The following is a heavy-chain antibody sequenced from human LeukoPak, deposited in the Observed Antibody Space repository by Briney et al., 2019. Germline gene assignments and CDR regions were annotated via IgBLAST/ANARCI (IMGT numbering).Heavy chain of an antibody. J-gene: IGHJ6*02. V-gene: IGHV4-34*01. CDR1: GGSFSGYY. CDR2: INHSGST. CDR3: ARDRSSGSYRYYYYGMDV. D-gene: IGHD3-10*01. Sequence: PSETLSLTCAVYGGSFSGYYWSWIRQPPGKGLEWIGEINHSGSTNYNPSLKSRVTISVDTSKNQFSLKLSSVTAADTAVYYCARDRSSGSYRYYYYGMDVWGQGTTVTVSS.